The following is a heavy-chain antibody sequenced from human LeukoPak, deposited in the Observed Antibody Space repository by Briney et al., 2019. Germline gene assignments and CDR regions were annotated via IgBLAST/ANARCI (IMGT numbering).Heavy chain of an antibody. CDR2: ISGYNGYT. CDR3: ARDEARYSSGYYPNWFDP. V-gene: IGHV1-18*01. CDR1: GYTFTSYG. J-gene: IGHJ5*02. D-gene: IGHD3-22*01. Sequence: ASVKVSCKASGYTFTSYGISWVRQAPGQGLEWMGWISGYNGYTHYAHNLQGRVTMTTDTTTSTAYMELRSLRSDDTAVYYCARDEARYSSGYYPNWFDPWGQGTLVTVSS.